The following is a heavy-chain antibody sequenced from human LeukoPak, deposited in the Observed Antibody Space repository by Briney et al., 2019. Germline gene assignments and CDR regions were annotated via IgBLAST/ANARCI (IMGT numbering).Heavy chain of an antibody. Sequence: SETLSPTCTVSGGSISSSSYYWGWIRQPPGKGLEWIGSIHYTGSTYYNPSLKSRVTISVDTSKNQFSLKLSFVTAADTAVYYCARDFHARFDPWGQGTLVTVSS. CDR2: IHYTGST. J-gene: IGHJ5*02. CDR3: ARDFHARFDP. CDR1: GGSISSSSYY. V-gene: IGHV4-39*07.